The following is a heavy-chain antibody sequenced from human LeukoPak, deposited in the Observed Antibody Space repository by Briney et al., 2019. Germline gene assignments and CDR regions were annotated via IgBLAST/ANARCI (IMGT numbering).Heavy chain of an antibody. CDR1: GITFSSYG. CDR3: ARGTMFPYYLDY. J-gene: IGHJ4*02. CDR2: ISSSSSYI. Sequence: GGTLRLSCAASGITFSSYGMSWVRQAPGKGLEWVSFISSSSSYIYYADSVKGRFTISRDNAKNSLYLQMNSLRAEDTAVYYCARGTMFPYYLDYWGQGTLVTVSS. D-gene: IGHD3-10*02. V-gene: IGHV3-21*01.